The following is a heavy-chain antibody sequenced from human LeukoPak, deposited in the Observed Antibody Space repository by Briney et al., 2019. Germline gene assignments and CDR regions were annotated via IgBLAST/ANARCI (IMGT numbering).Heavy chain of an antibody. CDR3: ASTQRGDYFDY. Sequence: GGSLRLSCAASGFTFSSYEMHWVRQAPGKGLEWVSVIYSGGSTYYADSVKGRFTISRDNSKNTLYLQMNSLRAEDTAVYYCASTQRGDYFDYWGQGTLVTVSS. V-gene: IGHV3-66*01. CDR2: IYSGGST. D-gene: IGHD2-15*01. J-gene: IGHJ4*02. CDR1: GFTFSSYE.